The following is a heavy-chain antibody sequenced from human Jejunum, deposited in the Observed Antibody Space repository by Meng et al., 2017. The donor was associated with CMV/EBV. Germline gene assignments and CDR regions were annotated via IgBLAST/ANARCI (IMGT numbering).Heavy chain of an antibody. V-gene: IGHV3-23*01. CDR2: ISSSGGST. J-gene: IGHJ5*02. Sequence: FTFSSYAMTWVRQAPGKGLEWVSAISSSGGSTFYADSVKGRFTISRDNSKNTLYLQMKSLRADDTAVYYCAKDRADFYGSGNWFDPWGQGTLVTVSS. CDR1: FTFSSYA. D-gene: IGHD3-10*01. CDR3: AKDRADFYGSGNWFDP.